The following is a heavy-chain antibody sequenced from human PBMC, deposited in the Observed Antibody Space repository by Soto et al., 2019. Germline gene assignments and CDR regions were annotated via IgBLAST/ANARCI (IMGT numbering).Heavy chain of an antibody. CDR1: GYTLTELS. D-gene: IGHD3-9*01. CDR2: FDPEDGET. J-gene: IGHJ4*02. Sequence: ASVKVSCKVSGYTLTELSMHWVRQAPGKGLEWMGGFDPEDGETIYAQKFQGRVTMTEDTSTDTAYMELSSLRSEDTAVYYGATVQDILTGYDYWGQGTLVTVSS. CDR3: ATVQDILTGYDY. V-gene: IGHV1-24*01.